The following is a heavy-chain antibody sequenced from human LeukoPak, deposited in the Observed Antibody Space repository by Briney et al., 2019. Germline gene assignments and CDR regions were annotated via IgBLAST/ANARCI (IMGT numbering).Heavy chain of an antibody. Sequence: PGGSLRLSXAASGFTFSSYGMHWVRQAPGKGLEWVAFIRYDGSNKYYADSVKGRFTISRDNSKNTLYLQMNSLRAEDTAVYYCAKDRRSYSSGWYFDYWGQGTLVTVSS. J-gene: IGHJ4*02. CDR2: IRYDGSNK. V-gene: IGHV3-30*02. CDR3: AKDRRSYSSGWYFDY. CDR1: GFTFSSYG. D-gene: IGHD6-19*01.